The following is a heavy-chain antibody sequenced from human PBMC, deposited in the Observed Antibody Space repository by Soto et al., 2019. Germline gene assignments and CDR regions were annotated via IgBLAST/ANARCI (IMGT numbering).Heavy chain of an antibody. J-gene: IGHJ6*02. CDR1: GGTFSSYT. CDR3: ARDFPRLRDYYYGMDV. D-gene: IGHD4-17*01. V-gene: IGHV1-69*08. CDR2: IIPILGIA. Sequence: QVQLVQSGAEVKKPRSSVKVSCKASGGTFSSYTISWVRQAPGQGLEWMGRIIPILGIANYAQKFQGRVTITADKSTSTAYMELSSLRSEDTAVYYCARDFPRLRDYYYGMDVWGQGTTFTVSS.